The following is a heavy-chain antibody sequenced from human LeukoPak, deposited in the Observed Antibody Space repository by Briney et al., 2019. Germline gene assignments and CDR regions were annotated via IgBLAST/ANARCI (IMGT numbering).Heavy chain of an antibody. D-gene: IGHD5-18*01. CDR3: ARDLVERGFNYGRCDY. Sequence: PGGSLRLSCAASGLTFSDYSMNWVRQAPGKGLECVSSITSSSTYIYYADSVKGRFTISRDNAKNSLYLQMNSLRAEDTAVYYCARDLVERGFNYGRCDYWGQGTLVTVSS. V-gene: IGHV3-21*01. J-gene: IGHJ4*02. CDR1: GLTFSDYS. CDR2: ITSSSTYI.